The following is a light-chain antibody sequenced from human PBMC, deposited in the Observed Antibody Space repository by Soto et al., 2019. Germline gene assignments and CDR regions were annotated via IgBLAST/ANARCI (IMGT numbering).Light chain of an antibody. Sequence: EIVMTQSPATLSVSPGESATLSCRASQSVSSNLAWYQQKPGQAPRXLIYGASTRATGIPARFSGSGSGTELTITISSLQSEDCEVYYCQQYNNWPKTFGQGTKVDIK. J-gene: IGKJ1*01. V-gene: IGKV3-15*01. CDR3: QQYNNWPKT. CDR1: QSVSSN. CDR2: GAS.